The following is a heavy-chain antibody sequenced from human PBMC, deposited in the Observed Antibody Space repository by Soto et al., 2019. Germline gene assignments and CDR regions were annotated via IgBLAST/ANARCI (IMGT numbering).Heavy chain of an antibody. CDR1: GESISSGDYY. J-gene: IGHJ4*02. CDR3: AREWRRYCSAGSCDSFDS. D-gene: IGHD2-15*01. V-gene: IGHV4-30-4*01. Sequence: QVQLQESGPGLVKPSQTLSLTCTVSGESISSGDYYWSWIRQPPGKGLEWMGYIFYSGSTYYNPSLKSRVIISLDTSKNQFSLRLSSVTAADTAVYYCAREWRRYCSAGSCDSFDSWGQGTQVTVSS. CDR2: IFYSGST.